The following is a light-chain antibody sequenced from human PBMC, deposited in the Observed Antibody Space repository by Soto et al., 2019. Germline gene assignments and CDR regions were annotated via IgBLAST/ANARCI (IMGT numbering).Light chain of an antibody. CDR3: ATWDNSLSGPV. CDR2: EVS. V-gene: IGLV2-14*01. CDR1: SSDVGGYKF. J-gene: IGLJ3*02. Sequence: QSVLTQPASVSGSPGQSITISCTGTSSDVGGYKFVSWYQQHPGKAPKLMIYEVSNRPSGVSSRFSDSKSDTSASLAISGLRSDDEADYYCATWDNSLSGPVFGGGTKLTVL.